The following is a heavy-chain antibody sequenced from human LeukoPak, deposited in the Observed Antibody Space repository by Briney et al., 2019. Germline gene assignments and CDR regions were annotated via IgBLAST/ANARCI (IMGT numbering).Heavy chain of an antibody. Sequence: GASVKVSCKASGYTFTSYYMHWVRQAPGQGLEWMGGIIPIFGTTNYAQKFQGRVTITADKSSITAYMQLSSLRSEDTAVYYCAREAGMDGYILFDYWGQGTLVTVSS. D-gene: IGHD5-24*01. CDR3: AREAGMDGYILFDY. J-gene: IGHJ4*02. V-gene: IGHV1-69*06. CDR2: IIPIFGTT. CDR1: GYTFTSYY.